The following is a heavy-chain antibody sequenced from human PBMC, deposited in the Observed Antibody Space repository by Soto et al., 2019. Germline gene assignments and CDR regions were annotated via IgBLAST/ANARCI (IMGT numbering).Heavy chain of an antibody. Sequence: QITLNESGPTQVNPRQTLTLTCTFSGFSLTTSGVGVGWIRQSPGKAPEWLALIYWDDDKRYSPSLKSRLTITKDTSKTQVVLTMADLDPADTATYDCAHRVLRTVFGLVTPTAIYFDFWGQGTPVAVSS. V-gene: IGHV2-5*02. J-gene: IGHJ4*02. CDR1: GFSLTTSGVG. CDR3: AHRVLRTVFGLVTPTAIYFDF. D-gene: IGHD3-3*01. CDR2: IYWDDDK.